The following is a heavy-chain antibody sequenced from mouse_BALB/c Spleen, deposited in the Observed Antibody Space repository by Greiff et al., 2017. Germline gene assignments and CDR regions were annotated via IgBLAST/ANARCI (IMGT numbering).Heavy chain of an antibody. D-gene: IGHD1-2*01. CDR2: IDPANGNT. V-gene: IGHV14-3*02. CDR1: GFNIKDTY. Sequence: EVQLQQSGAELVKPGASVKLSCTASGFNIKDTYMHWVKQRPEQGLEWIGRIDPANGNTKYDPKFQGKATITADTSSNTAYLQLSSLTSEDTAVYYCARWIITTAMDYWGQGTSVTVSS. CDR3: ARWIITTAMDY. J-gene: IGHJ4*01.